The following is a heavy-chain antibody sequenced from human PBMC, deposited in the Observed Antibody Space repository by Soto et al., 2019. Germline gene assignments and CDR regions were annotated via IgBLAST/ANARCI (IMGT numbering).Heavy chain of an antibody. CDR2: IDPSESYT. D-gene: IGHD6-13*01. CDR1: GYSFTSYW. Sequence: GESLKISCKGSGYSFTSYWISWVRQMPGKGLEWMGRIDPSESYTNYSPFFKGHVTISAYKSISTTYLQWSSLKASDTAMYYCARLDIAAARDGMDVWGQGTTVTVS. CDR3: ARLDIAAARDGMDV. V-gene: IGHV5-10-1*01. J-gene: IGHJ6*02.